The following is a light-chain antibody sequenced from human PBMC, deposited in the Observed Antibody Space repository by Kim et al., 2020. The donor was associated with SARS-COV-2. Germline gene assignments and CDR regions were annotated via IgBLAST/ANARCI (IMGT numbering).Light chain of an antibody. CDR3: STWDSSLSAWV. V-gene: IGLV10-54*01. Sequence: QTAKLTCTGNSKNVGNEGAAWLQQHQGHPPKLLAYRNNNRPSVISERFSASRSGNTASLTITGLQPEDEADYYCSTWDSSLSAWVFGGGTQLTVL. J-gene: IGLJ3*02. CDR2: RNN. CDR1: SKNVGNEG.